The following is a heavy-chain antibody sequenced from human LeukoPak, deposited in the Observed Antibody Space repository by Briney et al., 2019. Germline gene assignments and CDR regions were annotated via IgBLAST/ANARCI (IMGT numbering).Heavy chain of an antibody. CDR1: GYTFTSYG. CDR2: ISGYNGNT. D-gene: IGHD3-10*01. J-gene: IGHJ4*02. Sequence: GAAVKVSCKASGYTFTSYGISWVRQAPGQGLEWMGWISGYNGNTNYAQNLQGRVTITTDTSTNTAYMELRSLRSDDTAVYYCARVSGYYDSGNYLRDWGQGTLVTVSS. V-gene: IGHV1-18*01. CDR3: ARVSGYYDSGNYLRD.